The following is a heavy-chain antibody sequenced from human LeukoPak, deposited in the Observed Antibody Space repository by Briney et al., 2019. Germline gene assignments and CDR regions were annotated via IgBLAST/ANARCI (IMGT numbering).Heavy chain of an antibody. CDR2: ISSSSSYT. V-gene: IGHV3-11*05. J-gene: IGHJ4*02. CDR1: GFTFSDYY. Sequence: GGSLRLSCAASGFTFSDYYMSWIRQAPGRGPEWVSYISSSSSYTNYADSVKGRFTISRDNAKNSLYLQMNSLRAEDTAVYYCARDDFLAGYYRGYFDYWGQGTLATVSS. CDR3: ARDDFLAGYYRGYFDY. D-gene: IGHD3/OR15-3a*01.